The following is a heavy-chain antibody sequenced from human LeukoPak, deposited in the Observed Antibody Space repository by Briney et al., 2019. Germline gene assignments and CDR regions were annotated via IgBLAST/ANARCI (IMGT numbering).Heavy chain of an antibody. CDR3: AKLKYDPFDY. J-gene: IGHJ4*02. CDR2: ISYDGSNK. CDR1: GFTFSSYG. V-gene: IGHV3-30*18. Sequence: PGRSLRLTCAASGFTFSSYGMHWVRHAPGKGLDRVAVISYDGSNKYYADSVKGRFTISRDNSKNTLYLQMNSLRAEDTAVYYCAKLKYDPFDYWGQGTLVTVSS. D-gene: IGHD1-1*01.